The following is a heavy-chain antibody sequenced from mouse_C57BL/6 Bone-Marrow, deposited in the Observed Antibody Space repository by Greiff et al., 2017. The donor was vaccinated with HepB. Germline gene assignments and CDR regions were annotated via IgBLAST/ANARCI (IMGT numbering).Heavy chain of an antibody. V-gene: IGHV1-19*01. J-gene: IGHJ1*03. CDR1: GYTFTDYY. D-gene: IGHD2-4*01. Sequence: VQLQQSGPVLVKPGASVKMSCKASGYTFTDYYMNWVKQSHGKSLEWIGVINPYNGGTSYNQKFKGKATLTVDKSSSTAYMELNSLTSEDSAVYYCATGDYDGRYFDVWGTGTTVTVSS. CDR3: ATGDYDGRYFDV. CDR2: INPYNGGT.